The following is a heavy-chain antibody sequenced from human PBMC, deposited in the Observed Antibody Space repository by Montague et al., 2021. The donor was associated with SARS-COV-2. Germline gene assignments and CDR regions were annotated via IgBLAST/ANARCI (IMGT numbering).Heavy chain of an antibody. Sequence: SLRLSCAASGFTFSSFAMTWVRQAPGKGLEWVSIIHTGGSRTHYADSVKGRFIISRDDSKNTLYLQMNGLRVEDTAIYYCAGNMYFYDSRGYQNIDYWGQGILVAVSS. CDR2: IHTGGSRT. J-gene: IGHJ4*02. V-gene: IGHV3-23*03. D-gene: IGHD3-22*01. CDR1: GFTFSSFA. CDR3: AGNMYFYDSRGYQNIDY.